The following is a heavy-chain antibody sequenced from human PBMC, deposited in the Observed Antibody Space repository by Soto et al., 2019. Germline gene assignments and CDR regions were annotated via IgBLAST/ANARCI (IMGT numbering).Heavy chain of an antibody. Sequence: QLQLQESGPGLVKPSETLSLTCTVSGGSISSSSYYWGWIRQPPGKGLEWIGSIYYSGSTYYNPSLKSRVTISVDTSKNQFSLKLSSVTAADTAVYYCARHLVWYSGNYYFDYWGQGTLVTVSS. CDR3: ARHLVWYSGNYYFDY. D-gene: IGHD1-26*01. CDR1: GGSISSSSYY. CDR2: IYYSGST. J-gene: IGHJ4*02. V-gene: IGHV4-39*01.